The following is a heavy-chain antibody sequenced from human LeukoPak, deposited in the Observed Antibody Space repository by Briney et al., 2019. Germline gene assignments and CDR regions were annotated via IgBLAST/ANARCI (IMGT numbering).Heavy chain of an antibody. CDR1: GFTFSSFA. D-gene: IGHD4-17*01. Sequence: GGSLRLSCAASGFTFSSFAMSWVRQAPGKGLEGVSTISGSGGSTNCADSVKGRFTFSRDNSKNTLYLQMNSLRAEDTAVYYCAKDLPDYGDYIEGYWGQGTLVTVSS. CDR2: ISGSGGST. J-gene: IGHJ4*02. CDR3: AKDLPDYGDYIEGY. V-gene: IGHV3-23*01.